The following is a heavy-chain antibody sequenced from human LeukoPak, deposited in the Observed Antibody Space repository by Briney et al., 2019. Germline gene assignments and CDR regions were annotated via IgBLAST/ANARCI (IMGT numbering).Heavy chain of an antibody. V-gene: IGHV3-23*01. CDR2: ISGSGGST. Sequence: PGGSLRLSCAASGFTFSSYGMSWVRQAPGKGLEWVSAISGSGGSTYYADSVRGRFTVSRDNSKNTLYVQMKSLRAEDTAVYYCAKFAQRYCSGGSCHPFDYWGQGTLVTVSS. CDR1: GFTFSSYG. J-gene: IGHJ4*02. CDR3: AKFAQRYCSGGSCHPFDY. D-gene: IGHD2-15*01.